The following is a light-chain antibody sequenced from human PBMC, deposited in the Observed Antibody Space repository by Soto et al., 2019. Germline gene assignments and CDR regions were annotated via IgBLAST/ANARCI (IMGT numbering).Light chain of an antibody. Sequence: QSVLTQPTSASGSPGQSVTISCTGTSSDVGGYNYVSWYQQYSGKAPKLILYEVNRRPSGVPDRFSGSKSGNTASLTVSGLQAEDEADYHCNSYAGRDNWIFGGGTKVTVL. J-gene: IGLJ2*01. CDR2: EVN. CDR1: SSDVGGYNY. V-gene: IGLV2-8*01. CDR3: NSYAGRDNWI.